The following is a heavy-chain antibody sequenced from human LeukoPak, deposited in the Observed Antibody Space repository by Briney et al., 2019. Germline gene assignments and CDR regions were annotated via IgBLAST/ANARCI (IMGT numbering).Heavy chain of an antibody. V-gene: IGHV4-59*01. D-gene: IGHD6-6*01. CDR2: IYDSGST. J-gene: IGHJ6*02. Sequence: SETLSLTCTVSGGSISGSYWSWIRQPPGQGLEWIVYIYDSGSTKYNPSLQSRVTISQDTSKNQFSLKLNSVTAADTAIYYCARADYSRSSWGLDVWGQGTTVIVSS. CDR1: GGSISGSY. CDR3: ARADYSRSSWGLDV.